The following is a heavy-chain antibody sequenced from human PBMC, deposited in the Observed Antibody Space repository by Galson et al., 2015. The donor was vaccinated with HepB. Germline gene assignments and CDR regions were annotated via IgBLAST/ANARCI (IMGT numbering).Heavy chain of an antibody. D-gene: IGHD4-23*01. V-gene: IGHV4-34*01. Sequence: SETLSLTCAVYGGSFSGYYWSWIRQPPGKGLEWIGEINHSGSTNYNPSLKSRVTISVDTSKNQFSLKLSSVTAADTAVYYCASSAGYRWEHDPGFDYWGQGTLVTVSS. CDR1: GGSFSGYY. CDR2: INHSGST. J-gene: IGHJ4*02. CDR3: ASSAGYRWEHDPGFDY.